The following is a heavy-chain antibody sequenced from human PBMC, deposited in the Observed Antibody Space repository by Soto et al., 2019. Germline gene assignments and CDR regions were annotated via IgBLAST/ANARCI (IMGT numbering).Heavy chain of an antibody. V-gene: IGHV1-2*02. CDR2: INPNSRGT. CDR1: GYTFTDYF. CDR3: ARVTLKAGNWFDP. Sequence: ASVKVSCKSSGYTFTDYFIHWVRQAPGQGFEWMGWINPNSRGTNYAPKFQGRVTMTRDTSNSTAYMELRGLRSDDTAVYYCARVTLKAGNWFDPWGQGTLVTVSS. J-gene: IGHJ5*02.